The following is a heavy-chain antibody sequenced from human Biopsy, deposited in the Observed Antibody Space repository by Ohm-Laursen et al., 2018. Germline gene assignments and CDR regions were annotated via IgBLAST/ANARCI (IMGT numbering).Heavy chain of an antibody. CDR2: IWYDGNKK. CDR1: GFNFSHYG. V-gene: IGHV3-33*01. D-gene: IGHD2-2*03. Sequence: SLRLSCSASGFNFSHYGMHWVRQAPGKGLEWVAVIWYDGNKKTYADSVKGRFTISRDNSKNTLYLQMSSLRVEDTAVYHCARGGYCGSTSCYHYGLEVWGQGTTVTVSS. J-gene: IGHJ6*02. CDR3: ARGGYCGSTSCYHYGLEV.